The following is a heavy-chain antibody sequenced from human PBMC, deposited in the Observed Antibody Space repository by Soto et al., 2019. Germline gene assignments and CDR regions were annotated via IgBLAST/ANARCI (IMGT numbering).Heavy chain of an antibody. CDR3: VRDSGNGWKDY. CDR1: GGSISSTNW. Sequence: QVQLQESGPGLVKPSGTLSLTCAVSGGSISSTNWWNWVRQPPGKGLEWIGEIDHSGSTNYNPSLKSRVTMSVDKPKNQFYLKLSSVTAADTAVYYCVRDSGNGWKDYWGQGTLVTVSS. D-gene: IGHD6-19*01. CDR2: IDHSGST. J-gene: IGHJ4*02. V-gene: IGHV4-4*02.